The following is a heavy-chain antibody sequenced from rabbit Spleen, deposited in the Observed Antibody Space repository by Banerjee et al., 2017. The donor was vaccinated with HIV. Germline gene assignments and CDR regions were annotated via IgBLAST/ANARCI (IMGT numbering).Heavy chain of an antibody. CDR3: ARVGDYISFSI. V-gene: IGHV1S21*01. D-gene: IGHD4-1*01. J-gene: IGHJ4*02. CDR2: VYTIGGT. Sequence: EQLEESGGGLVKPEGSLTLSCKASGFDFSGDYMSWVRQAPGKGLEWIGCVYTIGGTHYASWVNGRFAISKISTTVDLKMTSLTTEDTAMYFCARVGDYISFSIWGQGTLVTVS. CDR1: GFDFSGDY.